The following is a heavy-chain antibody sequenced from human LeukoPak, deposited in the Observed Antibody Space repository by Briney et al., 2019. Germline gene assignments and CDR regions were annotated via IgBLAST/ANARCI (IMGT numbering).Heavy chain of an antibody. V-gene: IGHV3-11*01. CDR2: ISSSGSTI. CDR1: GFTFSDYY. D-gene: IGHD2-21*01. CDR3: ARVGPIVVEARYYYYYGMDV. J-gene: IGHJ6*02. Sequence: GGSLRLSCAASGFTFSDYYMSWIRQAPGKGLEWVSYISSSGSTIYYADSVKGRFTISRDSAKNSLYLQMNSLRAEDTAVYYCARVGPIVVEARYYYYYGMDVWGQGTTVTVSS.